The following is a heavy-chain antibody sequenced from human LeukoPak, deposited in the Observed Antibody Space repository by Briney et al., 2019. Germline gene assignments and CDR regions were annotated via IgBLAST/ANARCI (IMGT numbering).Heavy chain of an antibody. V-gene: IGHV3-7*01. J-gene: IGHJ4*02. CDR1: GFSFSNYW. CDR3: VSAIRGSPIDY. Sequence: GGSLRLSCAASGFSFSNYWMGWVRQAPGKGLACVANIKTDGSETYYVDSVKGRFTISRDNAKNSLFLQMNSLRAEDTAIYYCVSAIRGSPIDYWGQGTLVSVSS. D-gene: IGHD3-10*01. CDR2: IKTDGSET.